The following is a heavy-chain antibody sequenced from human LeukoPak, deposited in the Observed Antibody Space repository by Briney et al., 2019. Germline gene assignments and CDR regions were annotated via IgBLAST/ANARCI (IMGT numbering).Heavy chain of an antibody. CDR2: MNPNSGNT. V-gene: IGHV1-8*01. CDR3: ARGLDFWSGYSDY. Sequence: ASEMVSCKASGYTFTSYDINWVRQATGQGLEWMGWMNPNSGNTGYAQKFQGRVTMTRNTSISTAYMELSSLRSEDTAVYYCARGLDFWSGYSDYWGQGTLVTVSS. D-gene: IGHD3-3*01. CDR1: GYTFTSYD. J-gene: IGHJ4*02.